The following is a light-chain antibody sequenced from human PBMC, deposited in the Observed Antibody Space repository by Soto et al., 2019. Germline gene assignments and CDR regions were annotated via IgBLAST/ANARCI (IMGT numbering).Light chain of an antibody. CDR2: LGS. J-gene: IGKJ2*01. V-gene: IGKV2-28*01. Sequence: DIVMTQSPISLPVTPGEPASISCRSSQSLLDSDGYNYLDWYLQKPGQSPQLLIYLGSNRATGVPDRCSGSGSGTDFTLKISRVEAEDVGVYYCMQALQTGYTFGQGTKLEIK. CDR3: MQALQTGYT. CDR1: QSLLDSDGYNY.